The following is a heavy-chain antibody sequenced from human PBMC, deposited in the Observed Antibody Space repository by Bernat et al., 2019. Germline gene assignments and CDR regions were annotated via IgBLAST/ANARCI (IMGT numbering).Heavy chain of an antibody. V-gene: IGHV4-39*01. D-gene: IGHD3-10*01. CDR3: ARAFPTMDYFDY. CDR2: IYYSGST. Sequence: QLQLQESGPGLVKPSETLSLTCTVSGCSISSSSYYWGWIRQPPGKGLEWIGSIYYSGSTYYNPSLKSRVTISVDTSKNQFSLKLSSVTAADTAVYYCARAFPTMDYFDYWGQGTLVTVSS. J-gene: IGHJ4*02. CDR1: GCSISSSSYY.